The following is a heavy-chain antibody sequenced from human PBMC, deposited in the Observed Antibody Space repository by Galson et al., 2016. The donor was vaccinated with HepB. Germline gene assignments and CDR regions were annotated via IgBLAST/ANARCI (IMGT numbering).Heavy chain of an antibody. D-gene: IGHD3-9*01. J-gene: IGHJ3*02. CDR2: IYPGDSDV. V-gene: IGHV5-51*01. CDR3: ARLTGYPNDVFEM. Sequence: QSGAEVKKPGESLKISCKASGYNFSRYWIGWVRQMPGKGLEWLAIIYPGDSDVRYSPSFQGQVTISADRSISTVYLQWSSLKASDTAMFYCARLTGYPNDVFEMWGQGTMVAVSS. CDR1: GYNFSRYW.